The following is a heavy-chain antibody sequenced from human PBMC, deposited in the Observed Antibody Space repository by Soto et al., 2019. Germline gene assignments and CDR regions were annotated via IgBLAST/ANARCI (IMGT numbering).Heavy chain of an antibody. CDR1: GGTFSSYA. CDR2: IIPIFGTA. CDR3: ARVPLYYYGSGSYYNERKYNWFDP. J-gene: IGHJ5*02. Sequence: QVQLVQSGAEVKKPGSSVKVSCKASGGTFSSYAISWVRQAPGQGLKWMGGIIPIFGTANYAQKFQGRVTITADESTSTAYMELSSLRSEDTAVYYCARVPLYYYGSGSYYNERKYNWFDPWGQGTLVTVSS. V-gene: IGHV1-69*01. D-gene: IGHD3-10*01.